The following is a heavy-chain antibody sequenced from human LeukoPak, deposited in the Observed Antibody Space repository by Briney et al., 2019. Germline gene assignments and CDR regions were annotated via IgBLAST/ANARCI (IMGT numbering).Heavy chain of an antibody. CDR2: IYYSGST. D-gene: IGHD3-3*01. J-gene: IGHJ3*02. Sequence: SETLSLTCTVSGHSISSYYWSWIRQPPGKGLEWIGFIYYSGSTNYNPSLKSRVTISVDTSKNQFSLKLSSVTAADTAVYYCARGYTILDAFDIWGQGTMVTVSS. CDR1: GHSISSYY. CDR3: ARGYTILDAFDI. V-gene: IGHV4-59*12.